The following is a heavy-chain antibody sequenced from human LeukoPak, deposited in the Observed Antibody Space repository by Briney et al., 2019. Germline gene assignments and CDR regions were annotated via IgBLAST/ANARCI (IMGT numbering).Heavy chain of an antibody. J-gene: IGHJ5*02. Sequence: SETLSLTCAVSGYSIRSGDYWGWIRQAPGKGLEGIVNIYHSGSTHYNPSLTSRVTISVETSKTQFSLMLSSVPAAAPAIYYCARNRSVTTTPGFDPWGQGNLVTVSS. CDR2: IYHSGST. V-gene: IGHV4-38-2*01. CDR3: ARNRSVTTTPGFDP. D-gene: IGHD4-17*01. CDR1: GYSIRSGDY.